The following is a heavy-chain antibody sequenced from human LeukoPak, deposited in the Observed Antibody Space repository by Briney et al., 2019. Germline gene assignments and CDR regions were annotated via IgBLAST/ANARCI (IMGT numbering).Heavy chain of an antibody. D-gene: IGHD2-21*01. V-gene: IGHV4-59*08. CDR1: GGSISSYS. Sequence: PSETLSLICTVSGGSISSYSWSWIRQPPGKGLEWIGYIYCSGGTNYNPSLKSRVTISVDTSKNQFSLKLSSVTAADTAICYCARPFTVDWYFDLWGRGTLVTVSS. J-gene: IGHJ2*01. CDR2: IYCSGGT. CDR3: ARPFTVDWYFDL.